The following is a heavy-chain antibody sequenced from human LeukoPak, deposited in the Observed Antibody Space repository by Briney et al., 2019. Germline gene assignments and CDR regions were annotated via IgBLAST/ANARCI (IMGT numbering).Heavy chain of an antibody. CDR1: GFTFDDYA. J-gene: IGHJ4*02. CDR3: ARNYYDSSGFDY. Sequence: GGSLRLSCAASGFTFDDYAMRWVRQAPGKGLEWVSGISWNSGSIGYADSVKGRFTISRDNAKNSLYLQMNSLRAEDTALYYCARNYYDSSGFDYWGQGTLVTVSS. V-gene: IGHV3-9*01. CDR2: ISWNSGSI. D-gene: IGHD3-22*01.